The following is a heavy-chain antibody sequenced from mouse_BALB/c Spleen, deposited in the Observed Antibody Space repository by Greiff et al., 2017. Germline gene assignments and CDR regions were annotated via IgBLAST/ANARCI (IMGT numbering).Heavy chain of an antibody. J-gene: IGHJ4*01. CDR3: AREYGNSYYAMDY. CDR2: VNPNNGGT. D-gene: IGHD2-10*02. CDR1: GYTFTDYY. V-gene: IGHV1-26*01. Sequence: VQLQQSGPELVKPGASVKISCKASGYTFTDYYMNWVKQSHGKSLEWIGLVNPNNGGTSYNQKFKGKATLTVDKSSSTAYMELRSLTSEDSAVYYCAREYGNSYYAMDYWGQGTSVTVSS.